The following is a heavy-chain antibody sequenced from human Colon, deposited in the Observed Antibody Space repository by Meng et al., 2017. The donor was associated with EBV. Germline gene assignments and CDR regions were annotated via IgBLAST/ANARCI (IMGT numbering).Heavy chain of an antibody. V-gene: IGHV4-4*03. D-gene: IGHD2-21*02. J-gene: IGHJ4*02. CDR1: GGSLRSRNW. CDR2: IYHSRST. CDR3: ARVGAYCGGDCYHPR. Sequence: VQLVRAGHRLGKRPGTLSLTCAVSGGSLRSRNWWSWIRQPPGKGLEWIGDIYHSRSTNYNPSLKSRVTISVDESKNQFSLRLSSVNAADTAVYYCARVGAYCGGDCYHPRWGQGTLVTVFS.